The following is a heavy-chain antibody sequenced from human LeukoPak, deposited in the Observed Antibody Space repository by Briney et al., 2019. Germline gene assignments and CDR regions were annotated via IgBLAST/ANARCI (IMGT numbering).Heavy chain of an antibody. J-gene: IGHJ4*02. CDR1: RYTFTSYG. Sequence: ASVKVSCKASRYTFTSYGISWVRQAPGQGLEWMGWISAYNGNTNYAQKFRGRVTMTTDTSTSTAYMELRSLRSDDTAVYYCASLKTDGYSDYWGQGTLVTVSS. CDR2: ISAYNGNT. CDR3: ASLKTDGYSDY. D-gene: IGHD5-24*01. V-gene: IGHV1-18*01.